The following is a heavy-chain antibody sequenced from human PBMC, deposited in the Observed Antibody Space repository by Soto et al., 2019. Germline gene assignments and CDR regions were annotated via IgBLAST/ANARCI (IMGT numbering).Heavy chain of an antibody. D-gene: IGHD1-26*01. Sequence: EGSLILSCAASGFTFSSYSMHWVRQAPGKGLEWVAVISYDGSNKYYADSVKGRFTISRDNSKNTLYLQMNSLRAEDTAVYYCARGPIFVGAYDAFDIWGQGTMVTVSS. CDR1: GFTFSSYS. CDR3: ARGPIFVGAYDAFDI. CDR2: ISYDGSNK. V-gene: IGHV3-30-3*01. J-gene: IGHJ3*02.